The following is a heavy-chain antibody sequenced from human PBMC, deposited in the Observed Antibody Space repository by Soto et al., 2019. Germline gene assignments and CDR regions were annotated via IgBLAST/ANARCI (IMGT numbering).Heavy chain of an antibody. Sequence: LSFAGSAFTFSNYAMAWVRQAPGKGLEWVSSIAGSGGDISYADSVKGRFTISRDNSKSTLFLQMDSLRAEDTAIYYCAKKYYGTYPFDYWGQGTLVTVSS. J-gene: IGHJ4*02. CDR3: AKKYYGTYPFDY. CDR1: AFTFSNYA. CDR2: IAGSGGDI. V-gene: IGHV3-23*01. D-gene: IGHD1-26*01.